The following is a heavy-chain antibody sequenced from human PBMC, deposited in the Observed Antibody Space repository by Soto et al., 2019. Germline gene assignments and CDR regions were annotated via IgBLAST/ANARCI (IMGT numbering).Heavy chain of an antibody. CDR3: ASSGYSSSWYPMEYCQH. D-gene: IGHD6-13*01. Sequence: GASVKVSCKASGATFTSYAISWVRQAPGQGLEWMGGIIPIFGTANYAQKFQGRVTITADKSTSTAYMELSSLRSEDTAVYYCASSGYSSSWYPMEYCQHSGQGTLGTVSS. V-gene: IGHV1-69*06. CDR1: GATFTSYA. J-gene: IGHJ1*01. CDR2: IIPIFGTA.